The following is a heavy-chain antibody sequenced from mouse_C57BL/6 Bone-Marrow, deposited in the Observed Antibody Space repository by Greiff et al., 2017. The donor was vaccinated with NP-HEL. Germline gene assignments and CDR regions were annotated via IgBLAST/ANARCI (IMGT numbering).Heavy chain of an antibody. Sequence: QVQLQQPGAELVKPGASVKLSCKASGYTFTSYWMHWVKQRPGQGLEWIGMIHPNSGNTNYNEKFQSKATLTVDKSSSTAYMQLSSLTSEDSAVYYCARPYYLDYWGQGTTLTVSS. D-gene: IGHD6-5*01. V-gene: IGHV1-64*01. CDR3: ARPYYLDY. CDR2: IHPNSGNT. J-gene: IGHJ2*01. CDR1: GYTFTSYW.